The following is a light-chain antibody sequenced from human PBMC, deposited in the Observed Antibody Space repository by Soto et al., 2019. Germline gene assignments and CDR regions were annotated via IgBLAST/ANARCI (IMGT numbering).Light chain of an antibody. Sequence: EIVLTQSPATLSVSPGERATLSCRASQPVSINVAWYQQKPGQAPRLLIYGASTRATGIPARFSGSGSGTDFTLTISRLEPEDSAVYYCHKYGNLVITFGQGTRLEIK. J-gene: IGKJ5*01. CDR1: QPVSIN. CDR3: HKYGNLVIT. V-gene: IGKV3-15*01. CDR2: GAS.